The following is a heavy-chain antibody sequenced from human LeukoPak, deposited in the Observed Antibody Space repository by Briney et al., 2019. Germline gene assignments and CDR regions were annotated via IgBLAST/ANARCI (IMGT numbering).Heavy chain of an antibody. CDR1: GFTFDDYG. D-gene: IGHD5-12*01. V-gene: IGHV3-9*01. Sequence: TGGTLRLSCAASGFTFDDYGMHWVRQTPGKGLEWVSGFSWNGGSIGYVDSVKGRFTISRDNAKNSLYLQMNSLRPEDTALYYCAKGVATIDDTYYFDYWGQGTLVTVSS. CDR2: FSWNGGSI. J-gene: IGHJ4*02. CDR3: AKGVATIDDTYYFDY.